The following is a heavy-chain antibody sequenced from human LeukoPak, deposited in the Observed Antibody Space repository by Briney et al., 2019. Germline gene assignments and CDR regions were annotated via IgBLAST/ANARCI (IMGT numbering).Heavy chain of an antibody. CDR1: GFTVSSNY. V-gene: IGHV3-53*01. CDR3: ARVPGIAAAGPGY. Sequence: GGSLRLSCAASGFTVSSNYMSWVRQAPGKGLEWVSVIYSGGSTYYADSVKGRFTISRDNSKNTLYLQMNSLRAEDTAVYYCARVPGIAAAGPGYWGQGTLVTVSS. J-gene: IGHJ4*02. D-gene: IGHD6-13*01. CDR2: IYSGGST.